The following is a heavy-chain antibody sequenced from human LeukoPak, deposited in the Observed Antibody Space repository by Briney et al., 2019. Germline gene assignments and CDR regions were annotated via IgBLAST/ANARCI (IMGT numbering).Heavy chain of an antibody. CDR2: ISSNGGST. D-gene: IGHD3-22*01. J-gene: IGHJ4*02. V-gene: IGHV3-64*01. CDR3: ARPAPYDSSVSFDY. Sequence: QPGGSLRLSCAASGFTFSSYAMHWVRQAPGRGLEYVSAISSNGGSTYYANSVKGRFTISRDNSKNTLYLQMGSPRAEDMAVYYCARPAPYDSSVSFDYWGQGTLVTVSS. CDR1: GFTFSSYA.